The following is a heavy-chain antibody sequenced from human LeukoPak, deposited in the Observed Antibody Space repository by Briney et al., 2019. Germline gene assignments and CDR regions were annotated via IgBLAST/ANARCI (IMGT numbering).Heavy chain of an antibody. J-gene: IGHJ4*02. CDR1: GFAFSSYW. CDR3: SSQPAVLDLDC. CDR2: IKPDGSGE. D-gene: IGHD6-19*01. V-gene: IGHV3-7*01. Sequence: GGSLRLSCAASGFAFSSYWMTWVRQAPGKGLEWVANIKPDGSGENYVDSVKGGFTISRDNANTSLYLQMNGLRVEDTAVYYCSSQPAVLDLDCWGQGTLVTVSS.